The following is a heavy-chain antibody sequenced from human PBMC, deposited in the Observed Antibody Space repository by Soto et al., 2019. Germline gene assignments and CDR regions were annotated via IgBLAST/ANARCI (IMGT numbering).Heavy chain of an antibody. CDR1: GFTFSSYE. V-gene: IGHV3-48*03. CDR3: ARASVVVVDGFDY. Sequence: GGSLRLSCAASGFTFSSYEMNWVRQAPGKGLEWVSYISTSGSTIYYTDSVKGRFTISRDNAKNSLYLQMNSLRAEGTAVYYCARASVVVVDGFDYWGQGTLVTVSS. D-gene: IGHD2-15*01. J-gene: IGHJ4*02. CDR2: ISTSGSTI.